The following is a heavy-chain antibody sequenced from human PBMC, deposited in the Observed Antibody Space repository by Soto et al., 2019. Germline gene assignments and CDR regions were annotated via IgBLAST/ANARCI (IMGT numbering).Heavy chain of an antibody. V-gene: IGHV3-30-3*01. D-gene: IGHD3-16*01. CDR1: GFTFRNYA. J-gene: IGHJ6*02. Sequence: HPVGSLRLSCAASGFTFRNYAMHWVRQAPGKGLGWVATISYDGDNKYYTDSVKGPFTISRDNSKNTLYLQMNSLRPEDTAVYYCARPWGQLSTYYYGMDTWGQGTTVTVSS. CDR3: ARPWGQLSTYYYGMDT. CDR2: ISYDGDNK.